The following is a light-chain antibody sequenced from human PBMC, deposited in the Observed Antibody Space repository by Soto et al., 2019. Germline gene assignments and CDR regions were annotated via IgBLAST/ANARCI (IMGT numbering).Light chain of an antibody. CDR1: QRVLYSSNNKNY. V-gene: IGKV4-1*01. J-gene: IGKJ1*01. CDR3: QQSYSTPWT. CDR2: AAS. Sequence: DIVMTQSPDSLAVSLGERATINCKSSQRVLYSSNNKNYLAWYQQKPGKAPQLLIYAASSLQSGVPSRFSGSGSGTDFTLTTSSLQPEDFATYYCQQSYSTPWTFGQGTKVDIK.